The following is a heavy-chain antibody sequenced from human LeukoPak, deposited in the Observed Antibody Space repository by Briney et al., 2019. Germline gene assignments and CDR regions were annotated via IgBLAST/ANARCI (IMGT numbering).Heavy chain of an antibody. CDR3: ARDYAAYYDFWSGYYTYYYGMDV. Sequence: PGGSLRLSCAASGFTFSSYHMNWVRQAPGKGLEWVSYISISGDNIYYADSVKGRFTISRDNAKNSLYLQMNSLRAEDTAVYYCARDYAAYYDFWSGYYTYYYGMDVWGQGTTVTVSS. D-gene: IGHD3-3*01. CDR2: ISISGDNI. V-gene: IGHV3-48*03. J-gene: IGHJ6*02. CDR1: GFTFSSYH.